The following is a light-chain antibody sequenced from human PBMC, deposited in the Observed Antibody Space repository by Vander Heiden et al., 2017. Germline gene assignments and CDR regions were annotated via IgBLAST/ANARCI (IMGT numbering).Light chain of an antibody. CDR1: QTISINY. Sequence: EIVLIQSPGTLSFSPGERATLSCRASQTISINYLAWYQQRPGQAPRLLIYGASTRANGIPDRFSGSGSGTDFTLTISRLEPEDFAVYSCQQYGASPYTFGQGTKLEIK. CDR2: GAS. CDR3: QQYGASPYT. V-gene: IGKV3-20*01. J-gene: IGKJ2*01.